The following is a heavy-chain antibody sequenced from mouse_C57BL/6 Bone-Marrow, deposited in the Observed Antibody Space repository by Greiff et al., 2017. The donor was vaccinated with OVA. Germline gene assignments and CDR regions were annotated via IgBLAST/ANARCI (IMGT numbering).Heavy chain of an antibody. D-gene: IGHD2-4*01. V-gene: IGHV1-81*01. CDR1: GYTFTSYG. Sequence: QVQLQQSGAELARPGASVKLSCKASGYTFTSYGISWVKQSTGQGLEWIGEIYPRSGNTYYNEKFKGKATLTADKSSSTAYMELRSLTSEDSAVYFCARGDYGGGSWFAYWGQGTLVTVSA. J-gene: IGHJ3*01. CDR2: IYPRSGNT. CDR3: ARGDYGGGSWFAY.